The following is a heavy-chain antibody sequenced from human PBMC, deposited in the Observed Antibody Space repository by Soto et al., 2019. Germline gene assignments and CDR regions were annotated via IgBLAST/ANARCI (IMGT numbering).Heavy chain of an antibody. CDR3: AKGLLAIVGTTLPRDAFNI. CDR2: ISHDGSYK. V-gene: IGHV3-30*18. CDR1: GFSFTTYV. J-gene: IGHJ3*02. Sequence: GGSLRLSCAASGFSFTTYVMHWARQAPGKGLEWVAVISHDGSYKYYGDAVKGRFTISRDTSKNAVYLEMNSLRPEDTAVYYCAKGLLAIVGTTLPRDAFNIWGQGTMVTV. D-gene: IGHD1-26*01.